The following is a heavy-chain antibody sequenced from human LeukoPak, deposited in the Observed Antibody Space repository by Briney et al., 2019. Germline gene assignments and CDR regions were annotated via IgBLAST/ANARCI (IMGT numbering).Heavy chain of an antibody. V-gene: IGHV3-48*01. CDR2: ISSSSSTI. D-gene: IGHD2-2*01. CDR1: GFTFSSYS. Sequence: GGSLRLSCAASGFTFSSYSMTWVRQAPGQGLEWVSYISSSSSTIYYADSVKGRFTISRDNAKNSLYLQMNSLRAEDTAVYYCARYCSSTSCYPEGAFAIWGQGTMVTVSS. J-gene: IGHJ3*02. CDR3: ARYCSSTSCYPEGAFAI.